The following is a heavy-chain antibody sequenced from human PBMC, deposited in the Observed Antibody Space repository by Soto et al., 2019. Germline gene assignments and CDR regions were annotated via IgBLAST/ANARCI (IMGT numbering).Heavy chain of an antibody. Sequence: QVQLVQSGAEVKKPGASVKVSCKASGYTFTSYGISWVRQAPGQGLEWMGWISAYNGNTNYAQKHQGRVTMTTDTSTSTAYMELRSLRSDDTAVYYCARMDIVLVPAATAGGNYYGMDVCGQGTTVTVSS. CDR3: ARMDIVLVPAATAGGNYYGMDV. CDR1: GYTFTSYG. J-gene: IGHJ6*02. V-gene: IGHV1-18*04. D-gene: IGHD2-2*03. CDR2: ISAYNGNT.